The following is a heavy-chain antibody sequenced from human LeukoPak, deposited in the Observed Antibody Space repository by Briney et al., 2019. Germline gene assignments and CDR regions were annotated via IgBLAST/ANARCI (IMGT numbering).Heavy chain of an antibody. CDR1: GFTFSSYW. Sequence: PGGSLRLSCAASGFTFSSYWRSWVRQAPGKGQEWVANIKQDGSEKYYVDSVKGRFTISRDNAKNSLYLQMNSLRAEDTAVYYCARDLRLRNWGQGTLVTVSS. CDR2: IKQDGSEK. D-gene: IGHD2-15*01. J-gene: IGHJ4*02. CDR3: ARDLRLRN. V-gene: IGHV3-7*01.